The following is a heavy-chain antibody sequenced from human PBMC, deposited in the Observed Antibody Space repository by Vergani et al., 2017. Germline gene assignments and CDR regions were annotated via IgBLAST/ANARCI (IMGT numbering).Heavy chain of an antibody. CDR1: GYTFTSYG. Sequence: QVQLVQSGAEVKKPGASVKVSCKASGYTFTSYGISWVRQAPGQGLEWMGWISAYNGNTNYAQKFQGRVTMTRDTSISTAYMELSRLRSDDTAVYYCARGGSIAALWTLHTWGQGTLVTVSS. CDR2: ISAYNGNT. D-gene: IGHD6-6*01. J-gene: IGHJ5*02. CDR3: ARGGSIAALWTLHT. V-gene: IGHV1-18*04.